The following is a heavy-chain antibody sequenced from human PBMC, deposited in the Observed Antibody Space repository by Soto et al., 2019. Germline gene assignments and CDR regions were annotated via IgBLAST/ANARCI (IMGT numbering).Heavy chain of an antibody. D-gene: IGHD3-3*01. J-gene: IGHJ4*02. CDR1: AGSFKSGCSS. Sequence: SETRSLTCILAAGSFKSGCSSCSWTLQHPGKGLEWIGYVYHTGRTSYNPSLKSRVSISMDMSNNQLSLNLDSVTAADNAVYSCARDFAHFDSWGQGTLVTVSS. CDR3: ARDFAHFDS. CDR2: VYHTGRT. V-gene: IGHV4-61*01.